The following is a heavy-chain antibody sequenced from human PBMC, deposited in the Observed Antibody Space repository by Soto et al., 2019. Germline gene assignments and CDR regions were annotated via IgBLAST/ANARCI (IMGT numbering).Heavy chain of an antibody. CDR3: ARQFDFDRSGHLYAY. CDR2: IIPMFGTA. J-gene: IGHJ4*02. D-gene: IGHD3-3*01. V-gene: IGHV1-69*01. Sequence: QVQLVQSGAEVKKPGSSVKISCKASGGIFNRNTISWVRQAPGQGLEWMGGIIPMFGTANSAQKFQGRVTITADESTSTVYMELSRLRSEDTAIYYCARQFDFDRSGHLYAYWGQGTLVIVSP. CDR1: GGIFNRNT.